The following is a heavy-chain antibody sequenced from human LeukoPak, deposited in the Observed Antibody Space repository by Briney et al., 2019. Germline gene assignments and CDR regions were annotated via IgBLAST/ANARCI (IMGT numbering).Heavy chain of an antibody. CDR3: ARDLPSTSNWELDY. J-gene: IGHJ4*02. CDR2: INPNIPNTDDT. CDR1: GYTFTGYY. D-gene: IGHD7-27*01. Sequence: GASVKVSCKASGYTFTGYYMHWVRQAPGQGLEWMGRINPNIPNTDDTDYAQNFQGRVTMTRDTSISTAFMELSRLTSDDTAVYYCARDLPSTSNWELDYWGQGTLVTVSS. V-gene: IGHV1-2*06.